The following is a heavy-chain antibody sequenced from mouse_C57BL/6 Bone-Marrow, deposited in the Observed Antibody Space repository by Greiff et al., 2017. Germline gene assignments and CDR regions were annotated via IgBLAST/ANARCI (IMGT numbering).Heavy chain of an antibody. D-gene: IGHD1-1*01. J-gene: IGHJ1*03. CDR3: AEDKVITTVVEYFAI. CDR2: ITHSGET. Sequence: VQLQESGPGLVKPSQSLFLTCSTTGFPITSCYYWIWIRQSPGKPLEWMGYITHSGETFYNPSLQSPISITIETSKNQFLLQLNSVTTEDTAMYYCAEDKVITTVVEYFAIWGTGTTVTASS. CDR1: GFPITSCYY. V-gene: IGHV12-3*01.